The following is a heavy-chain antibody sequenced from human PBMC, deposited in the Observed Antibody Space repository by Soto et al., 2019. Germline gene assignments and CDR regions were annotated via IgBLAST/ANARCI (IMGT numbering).Heavy chain of an antibody. Sequence: QVQLVQSGAEVKKPGSSVKVSCKASGGTFSSYTISWVRQAPGQGLEWMGRIIPILGIANYAQKFQGRVTITADKTTSTAYMELSSLRSEDTAVYYYARQLGSSGCSDYWGQGTLVTVSS. J-gene: IGHJ4*02. CDR3: ARQLGSSGCSDY. D-gene: IGHD3-22*01. CDR2: IIPILGIA. V-gene: IGHV1-69*02. CDR1: GGTFSSYT.